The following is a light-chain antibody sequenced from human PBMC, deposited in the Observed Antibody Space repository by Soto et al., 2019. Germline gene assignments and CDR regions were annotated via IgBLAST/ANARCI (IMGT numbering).Light chain of an antibody. J-gene: IGKJ4*01. CDR3: QKRNDWPLT. CDR2: DTS. CDR1: QSIGRS. Sequence: EVVLTQSPATLSLSPGETATLSCRASQSIGRSLAWYQQKRGQPPRLLIYDTSHRATGIPDRFSGSGSGTDFTLTIGSLEPEDFALYYCQKRNDWPLTFGGGTEVEI. V-gene: IGKV3-11*01.